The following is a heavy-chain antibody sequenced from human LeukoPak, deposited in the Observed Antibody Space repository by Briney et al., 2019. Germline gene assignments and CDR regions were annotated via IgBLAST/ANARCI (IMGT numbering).Heavy chain of an antibody. V-gene: IGHV3-30*04. Sequence: PGRSLRLSCAASGFTFSSYAMHWVRQAPGKGLEWVAVISYDGSNKYYADSVKGRFTISRDNSKNTLYLQMNSLRAEDTAVYYCARETQQLAGYYFDYWGQGTLVTVSS. CDR1: GFTFSSYA. D-gene: IGHD6-13*01. CDR2: ISYDGSNK. J-gene: IGHJ4*02. CDR3: ARETQQLAGYYFDY.